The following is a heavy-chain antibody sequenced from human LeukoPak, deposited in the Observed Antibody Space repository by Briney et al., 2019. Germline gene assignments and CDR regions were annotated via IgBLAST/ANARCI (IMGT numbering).Heavy chain of an antibody. D-gene: IGHD6-6*01. V-gene: IGHV1-24*01. J-gene: IGHJ6*02. CDR3: ATQPGGAARPFLYYYYGMDV. CDR2: FDPEDGET. CDR1: GYTLTELS. Sequence: GASVKVSCKVSGYTLTELSMHWVRQAPGKGLEWMGGFDPEDGETIYAQKFQGRVTMTEDTSTDTAYMELSSLRSEDTAVYYCATQPGGAARPFLYYYYGMDVWGQGTTVTVSS.